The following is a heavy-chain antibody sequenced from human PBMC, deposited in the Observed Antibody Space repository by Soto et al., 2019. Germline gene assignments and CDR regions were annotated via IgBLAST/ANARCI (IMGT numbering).Heavy chain of an antibody. CDR1: GFTFSSYA. D-gene: IGHD3-10*01. V-gene: IGHV3-30-3*01. CDR3: ARDSGRYFDY. J-gene: IGHJ4*02. CDR2: ISYDGSNK. Sequence: QVQLVESGGGVVQPGRSLRLSCAASGFTFSSYAMHWVRQAPGKGLEWVAVISYDGSNKYYADSVKGRFTISRDNSKNTLYLQMNSLRAEDTAVYYCARDSGRYFDYWGQLTLVTVSS.